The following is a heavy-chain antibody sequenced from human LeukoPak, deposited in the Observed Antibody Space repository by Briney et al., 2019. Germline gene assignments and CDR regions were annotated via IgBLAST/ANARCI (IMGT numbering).Heavy chain of an antibody. V-gene: IGHV3-23*01. CDR3: SNGRTSSGTLQHDY. J-gene: IGHJ4*02. D-gene: IGHD6-19*01. Sequence: GGSLRLSCAASGFTFSNYDMHWVRQAPGQGLEWVSAISDNSGNTYYADSVKGRFTISRDNSENTLYLQMNSLRAEDTALYYCSNGRTSSGTLQHDYWGQGTLVTVSS. CDR2: ISDNSGNT. CDR1: GFTFSNYD.